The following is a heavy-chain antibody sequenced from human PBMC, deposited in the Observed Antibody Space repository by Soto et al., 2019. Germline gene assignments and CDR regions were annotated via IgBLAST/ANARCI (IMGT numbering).Heavy chain of an antibody. CDR2: ISYDGSNK. Sequence: HPGGSLRLSCAASGFTFSSYAMHWVRQAPGKGLEWVAVISYDGSNKYYADSVKGRFTISRGNSKNTLYLQMNSLRAEDTAVYYCARDRIAAAGPVYYYYGMDVWGQGTTVTVSS. CDR3: ARDRIAAAGPVYYYYGMDV. V-gene: IGHV3-30-3*01. CDR1: GFTFSSYA. J-gene: IGHJ6*02. D-gene: IGHD6-13*01.